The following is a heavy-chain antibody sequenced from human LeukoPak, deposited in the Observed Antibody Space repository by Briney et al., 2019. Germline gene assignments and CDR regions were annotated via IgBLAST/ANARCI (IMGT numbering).Heavy chain of an antibody. CDR1: GYIFTSYY. V-gene: IGHV1-46*01. D-gene: IGHD3-16*01. CDR3: ARVSVWGSRYMDDY. Sequence: VASVNVSCKASGYIFTSYYMHWVRQAPGQGLEWMGIINPSGSSTNYAQKLQGRVTMTTDTSTSTAYMELRSLRSDDTAVYYCARVSVWGSRYMDDYWGQGTLVTVSS. CDR2: INPSGSST. J-gene: IGHJ4*02.